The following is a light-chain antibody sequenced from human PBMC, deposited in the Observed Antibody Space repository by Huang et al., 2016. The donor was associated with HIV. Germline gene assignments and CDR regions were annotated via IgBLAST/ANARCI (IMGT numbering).Light chain of an antibody. V-gene: IGKV4-1*01. J-gene: IGKJ1*01. CDR3: QQYYSIST. CDR2: WAS. Sequence: DIVMTQSPDSLAVSLGERATINCKASQNILYSSNNRNYLAWYQQKPGQHPKLLIYWASTRESGVPDRFSGSGSGTDFTLTISSLQAEDVAVYYCQQYYSISTFGQGTKVEIK. CDR1: QNILYSSNNRNY.